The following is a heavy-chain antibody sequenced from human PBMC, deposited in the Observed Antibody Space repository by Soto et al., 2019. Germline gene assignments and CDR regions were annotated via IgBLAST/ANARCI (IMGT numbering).Heavy chain of an antibody. CDR3: AKEVSLGSTVDLGY. D-gene: IGHD7-27*01. CDR1: GFTFSIFA. J-gene: IGHJ4*02. CDR2: ISGSGGST. V-gene: IGHV3-23*01. Sequence: LRLSFAASGFTFSIFAMSWVRQSPGKGLEWVSTISGSGGSTYYADAVKGRFSISRDNSMGTLYLQMKSLRVEDTAIYYCAKEVSLGSTVDLGYWGQGTLVTVSS.